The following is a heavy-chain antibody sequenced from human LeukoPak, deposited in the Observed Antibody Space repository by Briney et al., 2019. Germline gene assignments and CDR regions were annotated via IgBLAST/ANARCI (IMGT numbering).Heavy chain of an antibody. CDR1: GYTFTSYG. Sequence: PVASVKVSCKASGYTFTSYGISWVRQAPGQELEWMGWISAYNGNTNYAQTLQGRVTMTTDTSTSTAYMELRSLRSDDTAVYYCARGDDYYGSGSYFDYWGQGTLVTVSS. V-gene: IGHV1-18*01. CDR2: ISAYNGNT. D-gene: IGHD3-10*01. CDR3: ARGDDYYGSGSYFDY. J-gene: IGHJ4*02.